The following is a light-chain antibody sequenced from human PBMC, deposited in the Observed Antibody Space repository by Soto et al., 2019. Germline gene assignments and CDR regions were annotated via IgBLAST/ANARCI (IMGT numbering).Light chain of an antibody. CDR2: DAS. CDR1: RTINNW. J-gene: IGKJ1*01. Sequence: DMQMTQSPSILSASVGDRVTITCRASRTINNWLAWYQQKAGKAPKLLIYDASTLESGVPSRFSGSGSGTEFTLTISSLQPEDFATYYCQQYNSLFGQGTRVELK. CDR3: QQYNSL. V-gene: IGKV1-5*01.